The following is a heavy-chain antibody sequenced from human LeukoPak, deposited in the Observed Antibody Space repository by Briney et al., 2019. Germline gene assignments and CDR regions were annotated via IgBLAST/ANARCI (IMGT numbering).Heavy chain of an antibody. CDR2: IYYSGST. CDR3: ARDLLLGHYYYGMDV. Sequence: GXXXXGGXXWSWIRQHPGKGLXXIGYIYYSGSTYYNPSLKSRVTISVDTSKNQFSLKLSSVTAADTAVYYCARDLLLGHYYYGMDVWGQGTTVTVSS. CDR1: GXXXXGGXX. J-gene: IGHJ6*02. V-gene: IGHV4-31*02. D-gene: IGHD3-10*01.